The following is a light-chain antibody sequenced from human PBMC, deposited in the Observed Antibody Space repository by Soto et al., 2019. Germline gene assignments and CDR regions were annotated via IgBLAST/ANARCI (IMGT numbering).Light chain of an antibody. Sequence: QSALTQPASVSGSPGQSITISCTGTSSDIGGFDFVSWYQQHPGKAPKLIIYDVSVRPSGVSNRFSGSKSGNTASLTISGLQAEDEADYYCSSYTTTNTYVFGTGTKVTV. CDR2: DVS. V-gene: IGLV2-14*01. CDR1: SSDIGGFDF. J-gene: IGLJ1*01. CDR3: SSYTTTNTYV.